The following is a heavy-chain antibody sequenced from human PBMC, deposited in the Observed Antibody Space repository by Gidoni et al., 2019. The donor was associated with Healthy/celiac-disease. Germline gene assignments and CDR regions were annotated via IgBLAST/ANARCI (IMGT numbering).Heavy chain of an antibody. CDR2: LSYDGSNK. Sequence: QVQLVESGGGVVQPGTSLRLSCAAPGFTFSSYGMHWVRQAPGKGLEWVAVLSYDGSNKYYADSVKGRFTISRDNSKNTLYLQMNSLGAEDTALYFCAKGSSSGWFTSFFDNWGLGTLVTVSS. V-gene: IGHV3-30*18. D-gene: IGHD6-19*01. J-gene: IGHJ4*02. CDR1: GFTFSSYG. CDR3: AKGSSSGWFTSFFDN.